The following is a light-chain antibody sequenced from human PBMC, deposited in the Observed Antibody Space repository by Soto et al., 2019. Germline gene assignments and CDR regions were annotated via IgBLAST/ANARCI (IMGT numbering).Light chain of an antibody. Sequence: EIVLTQSPATLSLSPGERATXXXRASQSVSSYLAWYQQKPGQAPRLLIYGASNRATGIPDRFSGSGSGTDFTLTISSLQSEDFAVYYCQQYNSWPITFGQGTRLEIK. CDR2: GAS. CDR3: QQYNSWPIT. J-gene: IGKJ5*01. CDR1: QSVSSY. V-gene: IGKV3-11*01.